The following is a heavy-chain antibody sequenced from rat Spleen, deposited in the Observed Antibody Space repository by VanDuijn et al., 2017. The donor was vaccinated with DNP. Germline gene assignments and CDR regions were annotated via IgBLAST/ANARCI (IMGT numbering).Heavy chain of an antibody. J-gene: IGHJ4*01. V-gene: IGHV5-7*01. CDR3: TTHGSIAAISTGAMDV. Sequence: EAQLVESGGGLVQPGGSLKLSCAASGFTFSDYSMAWVRQAPKQGLEWVATITFDGTTSFYGDSVQGRFTRSRENAKNTLYLQIDSLTSEDTATYYCTTHGSIAAISTGAMDVWGQGSSVTVSS. CDR2: ITFDGTTS. CDR1: GFTFSDYS. D-gene: IGHD1-2*01.